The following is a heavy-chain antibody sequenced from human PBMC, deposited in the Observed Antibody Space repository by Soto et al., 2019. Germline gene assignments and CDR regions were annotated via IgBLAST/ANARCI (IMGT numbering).Heavy chain of an antibody. CDR1: GDSISDGKNY. CDR3: ARVDILTVYGCVDA. D-gene: IGHD3-9*01. CDR2: VYYSGST. Sequence: KTSETLSLTCTVSGDSISDGKNYWSWIRQPPGKGLEWIGYVYYSGSTYYNPSLKSRVSISVDRSKNLFSLNLISVTAADTAVYYCARVDILTVYGCVDAWGQGTTVTVSS. V-gene: IGHV4-30-4*01. J-gene: IGHJ6*02.